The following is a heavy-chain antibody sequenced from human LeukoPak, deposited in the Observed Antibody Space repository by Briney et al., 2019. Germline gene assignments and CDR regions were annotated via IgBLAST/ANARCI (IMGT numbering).Heavy chain of an antibody. CDR1: GYTFTDYY. J-gene: IGHJ5*02. V-gene: IGHV1-2*02. D-gene: IGHD2-8*01. Sequence: GASVKVSCKASGYTFTDYYIHWVRQAPGQGLEWMGWISPNSGDTNYAQNFQDRVTLTRDTSISTAYMELTNLRSDDTAVYYCARPNGAYYNWFDPWGQGTLVTVSS. CDR2: ISPNSGDT. CDR3: ARPNGAYYNWFDP.